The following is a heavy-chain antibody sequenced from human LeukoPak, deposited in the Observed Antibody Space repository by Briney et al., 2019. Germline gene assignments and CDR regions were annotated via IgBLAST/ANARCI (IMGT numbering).Heavy chain of an antibody. D-gene: IGHD5-12*01. J-gene: IGHJ4*02. CDR2: IRYDGSNK. V-gene: IGHV3-30*02. CDR3: ARDHGYIQQPTREPDY. CDR1: GFTFSSYG. Sequence: GGSLRLSCAASGFTFSSYGMHWVRQAPGKGLEWVAFIRYDGSNKYYADSVKGRFTISRDNSKNTLYLQMNSLRAEDTAVYYCARDHGYIQQPTREPDYWGQGTLVTVSS.